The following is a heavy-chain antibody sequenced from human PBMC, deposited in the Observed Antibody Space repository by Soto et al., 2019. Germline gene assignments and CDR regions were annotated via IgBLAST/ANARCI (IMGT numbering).Heavy chain of an antibody. J-gene: IGHJ6*02. Sequence: GGSLRLSCAASGFTFTDYAMSWVRQAPGKGQECVSLNGCHGGNTSYAESVKGRFTISRDNSKNSLYLRMNSLRTEDTALYYCAKDFSCSLPAAMGRGCYYYYGMDVWGQGTTVTVSS. CDR2: NGCHGGNT. V-gene: IGHV3-43*01. CDR3: AKDFSCSLPAAMGRGCYYYYGMDV. D-gene: IGHD2-2*01. CDR1: GFTFTDYA.